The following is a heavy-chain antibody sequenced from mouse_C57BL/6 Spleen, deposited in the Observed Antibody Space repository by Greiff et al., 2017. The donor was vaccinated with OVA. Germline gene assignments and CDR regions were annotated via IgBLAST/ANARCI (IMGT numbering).Heavy chain of an antibody. Sequence: QVQLQQPGAELVKPGASVKLSCKASGYTFTSYWMHWVKQRPGRGLEWIGRIDPNSGGTKYNEKFKSKATLTVDKPSSTAYMQLSSLTSEDSAVYYCARAPLYCYGSSYEYYAMDYWGQGTSVTVSS. CDR3: ARAPLYCYGSSYEYYAMDY. CDR1: GYTFTSYW. D-gene: IGHD1-1*01. V-gene: IGHV1-72*01. CDR2: IDPNSGGT. J-gene: IGHJ4*01.